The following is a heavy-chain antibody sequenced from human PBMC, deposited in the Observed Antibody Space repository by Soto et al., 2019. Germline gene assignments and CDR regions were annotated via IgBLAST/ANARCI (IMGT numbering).Heavy chain of an antibody. V-gene: IGHV1-69*14. J-gene: IGHJ4*02. D-gene: IGHD2-21*02. CDR2: IIPIFDTV. Sequence: QVQLVQSGSEVRKPGSSVKVSCRSSGGTFSGYTISWVRQAPGQGLEWLGGIIPIFDTVNYAQKLQGRLTINADNSTTTAYMELSGLRYEDTAMYYCTSSDFVTGSSKWGQGTLVTVSS. CDR3: TSSDFVTGSSK. CDR1: GGTFSGYT.